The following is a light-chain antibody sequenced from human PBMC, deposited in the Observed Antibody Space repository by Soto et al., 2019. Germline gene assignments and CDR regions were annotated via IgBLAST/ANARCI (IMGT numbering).Light chain of an antibody. CDR1: SSDVGSYNL. CDR3: CSFASNSPLV. CDR2: EPS. V-gene: IGLV2-23*01. Sequence: QSVLTQPASLSGSPGQSITISCTGTSSDVGSYNLVSWYQQYPGKDPRLLIYEPSKRPSGVSDRFSASKSGVTASLTISGLQAEDEADYYCCSFASNSPLVFGGGTKLTVL. J-gene: IGLJ3*02.